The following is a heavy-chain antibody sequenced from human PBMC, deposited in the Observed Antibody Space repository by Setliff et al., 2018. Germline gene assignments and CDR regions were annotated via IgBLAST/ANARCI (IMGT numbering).Heavy chain of an antibody. Sequence: LSLTCTVSGGSISSGDHYWSWIRQHPGKGLEWIGYIYHSGNTYYNPSLKSRITISVDTSKNQFSLKLSSVTAADTAVYYCASDTLRGSWDWFDYWGQGTLVTVSS. CDR3: ASDTLRGSWDWFDY. CDR1: GGSISSGDHY. D-gene: IGHD2-15*01. CDR2: IYHSGNT. V-gene: IGHV4-31*03. J-gene: IGHJ4*02.